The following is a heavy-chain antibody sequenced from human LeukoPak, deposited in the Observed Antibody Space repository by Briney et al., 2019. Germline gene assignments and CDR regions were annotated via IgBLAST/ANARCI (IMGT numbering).Heavy chain of an antibody. CDR2: IYSGGST. J-gene: IGHJ4*02. CDR1: GFTFSSYA. V-gene: IGHV3-53*01. Sequence: PGGSLRLSCAASGFTFSSYAMSWVRQAPGKGLEWVSVIYSGGSTYYADSVKGRFTISRDNSKNTLYLQMNSLRAEDTAVYYCVWELDGIDYWGQGTLVTVSS. CDR3: VWELDGIDY. D-gene: IGHD1-14*01.